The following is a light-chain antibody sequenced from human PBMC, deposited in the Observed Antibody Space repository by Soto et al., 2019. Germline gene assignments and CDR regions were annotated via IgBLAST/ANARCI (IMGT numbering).Light chain of an antibody. J-gene: IGLJ2*01. CDR1: SFNVGGNT. Sequence: QSVLTQPPSASGTPGQRVTISCSGSSFNVGGNTVNWYQQVTGTAPKFLINSDNQRPSGVPDRSSGSKSGTSASLAISGLQSEGEADYYCATWDDSLNGVVFGGGTKVTVL. CDR2: SDN. V-gene: IGLV1-44*01. CDR3: ATWDDSLNGVV.